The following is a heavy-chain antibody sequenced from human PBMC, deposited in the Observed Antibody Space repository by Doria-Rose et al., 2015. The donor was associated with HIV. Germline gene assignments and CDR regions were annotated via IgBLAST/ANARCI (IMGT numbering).Heavy chain of an antibody. J-gene: IGHJ4*02. D-gene: IGHD3-3*01. CDR3: ARMGSYRELDY. Sequence: PGLVKPSGTLSLTCSVSGASVSSRGYYWNRIRQVPGKGLESLGYTYYAGTSDYSPSLKSRLNMAVDTSKNQFSLKLSFVTVADTAVYYCARMGSYRELDYWGQGARGIVSA. V-gene: IGHV4-31*03. CDR2: TYYAGTS. CDR1: GASVSSRGYY.